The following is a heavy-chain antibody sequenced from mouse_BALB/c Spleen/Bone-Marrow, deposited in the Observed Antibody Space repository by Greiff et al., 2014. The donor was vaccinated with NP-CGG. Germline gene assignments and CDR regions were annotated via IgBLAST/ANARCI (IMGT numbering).Heavy chain of an antibody. CDR1: GYALSGYW. J-gene: IGHJ3*01. V-gene: IGHV1-80*01. CDR3: AREDYGNSWFAY. Sequence: VHLVESGAELVRPGSSGKISCKASGYALSGYWMNWGKQRPGRGLGWIGQIYPGDDDTIYNGKFKGKATLTADKSSNTAYMQLSSLTSEDSAVYLCAREDYGNSWFAYWGQGTLVTVSA. D-gene: IGHD2-1*01. CDR2: IYPGDDDT.